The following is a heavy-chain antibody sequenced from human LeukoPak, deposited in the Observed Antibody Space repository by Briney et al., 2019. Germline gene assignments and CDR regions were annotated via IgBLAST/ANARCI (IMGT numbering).Heavy chain of an antibody. V-gene: IGHV4-59*08. CDR1: GDSITASY. CDR3: ARHSYFYGSGDMDV. J-gene: IGHJ6*03. CDR2: IFRSGTT. Sequence: PSETLSLTCTVSGDSITASYWSWIRQPPGKGLQWIAYIFRSGTTKYNPSLKTRVTISLDTFKSQFSLRLTSVTAADTAVYYCARHSYFYGSGDMDVWGKGTSVIVSS. D-gene: IGHD3-10*01.